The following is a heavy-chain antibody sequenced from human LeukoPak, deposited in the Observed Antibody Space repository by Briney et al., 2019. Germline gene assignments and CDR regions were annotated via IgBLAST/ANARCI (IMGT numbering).Heavy chain of an antibody. J-gene: IGHJ4*02. Sequence: PSETLSLTCTVSGGSISSGSYYWSWIRQPAGKGLEWIGRIYTSGSTNYNPSLKSRVTISVDTSKNQFSLKLSSVTAADTAVYYCAREPDYDYVWGSYRYTSGDYWGQGTLVTVSS. D-gene: IGHD3-16*02. CDR2: IYTSGST. CDR1: GGSISSGSYY. V-gene: IGHV4-61*02. CDR3: AREPDYDYVWGSYRYTSGDY.